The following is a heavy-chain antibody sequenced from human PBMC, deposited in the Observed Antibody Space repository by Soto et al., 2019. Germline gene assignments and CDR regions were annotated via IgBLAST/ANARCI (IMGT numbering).Heavy chain of an antibody. CDR2: IYYSGST. J-gene: IGHJ4*02. Sequence: SETLSLTCTVSGGSISSGDYYWSWIRQPPGKGLEWIGYIYYSGSTYYNPSLKSRVTISVDTSKNQFSLKLSSVTAADTAVYYCAREGSTGGFDYWGQGNMVTVSS. D-gene: IGHD2-8*02. CDR3: AREGSTGGFDY. CDR1: GGSISSGDYY. V-gene: IGHV4-30-4*01.